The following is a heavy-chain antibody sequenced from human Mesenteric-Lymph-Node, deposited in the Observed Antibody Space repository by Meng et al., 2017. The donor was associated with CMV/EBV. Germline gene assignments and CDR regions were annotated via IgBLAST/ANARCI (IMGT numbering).Heavy chain of an antibody. CDR2: INHSGVP. CDR3: ARGSDIPVNNY. CDR1: GGSLSDYY. Sequence: QVQLQQWGAGLLTPSGTLSLTCAVYGGSLSDYYRIWIRQPPGKGLEWIGEINHSGVPNYNPSLKSRVTISLDRSKNQCSLKLSSVTAEETAVYYCARGSDIPVNNYWGQGTLVTVSS. J-gene: IGHJ4*02. V-gene: IGHV4-34*01. D-gene: IGHD2-15*01.